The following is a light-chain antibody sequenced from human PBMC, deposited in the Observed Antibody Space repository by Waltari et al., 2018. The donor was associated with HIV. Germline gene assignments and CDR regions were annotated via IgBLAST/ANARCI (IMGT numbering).Light chain of an antibody. J-gene: IGLJ2*01. CDR2: DNT. V-gene: IGLV1-40*01. CDR3: QSYDSSLRGVL. CDR1: SSNIRAGYE. Sequence: QSVLTQPPSVSGAPGQRVTISCTGSSSNIRAGYEVHWYQQLPGTAPKVLVYDNTNRPSGVPDRFSGSKSGASAFLGITGLQAEDEADYYCQSYDSSLRGVLFGGGTKLTVL.